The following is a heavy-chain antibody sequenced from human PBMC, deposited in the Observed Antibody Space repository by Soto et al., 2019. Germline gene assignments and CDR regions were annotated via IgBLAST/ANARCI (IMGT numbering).Heavy chain of an antibody. J-gene: IGHJ4*02. V-gene: IGHV3-23*01. D-gene: IGHD2-15*01. CDR3: AKGLVVVVAATTPFDY. CDR2: ISGSGGST. Sequence: GGSLRLSCAASGFTFSSYAMSWVRQAPGKGLEWVSAISGSGGSTYYADSVNGRFTISRDNSKNTLYLQMNSLRAEDTAVYYCAKGLVVVVAATTPFDYWGQGTLVTVSS. CDR1: GFTFSSYA.